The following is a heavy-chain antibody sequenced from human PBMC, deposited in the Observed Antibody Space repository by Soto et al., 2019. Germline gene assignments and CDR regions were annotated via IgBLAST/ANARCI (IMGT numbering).Heavy chain of an antibody. Sequence: ASVKVSCKASGYTFTGYYMHWVRQAPGQGLEWMGWINPNSGGTNYAQKFQGRVTMTRDTSISTAYMELSRLRSDDTAVYYCAREVNSGGGTVLPDWFVPWGQGTLVTVSS. D-gene: IGHD3-16*01. CDR3: AREVNSGGGTVLPDWFVP. V-gene: IGHV1-2*02. J-gene: IGHJ5*02. CDR2: INPNSGGT. CDR1: GYTFTGYY.